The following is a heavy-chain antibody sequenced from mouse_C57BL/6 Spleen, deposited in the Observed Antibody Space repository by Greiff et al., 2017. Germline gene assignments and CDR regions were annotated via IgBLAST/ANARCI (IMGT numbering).Heavy chain of an antibody. CDR3: TRYWEGNFDD. CDR1: GYTFTSYW. Sequence: VQLQQPGTVLARPGASVKMSCKTSGYTFTSYWMHWVKQRPGQGLEWIGAIYPGNSDTSYNQKFKGKAKLTAVTSASIAYMELSSLTNEDSAVYYCTRYWEGNFDDWGQGTTLTVSS. D-gene: IGHD4-1*01. V-gene: IGHV1-5*01. J-gene: IGHJ2*01. CDR2: IYPGNSDT.